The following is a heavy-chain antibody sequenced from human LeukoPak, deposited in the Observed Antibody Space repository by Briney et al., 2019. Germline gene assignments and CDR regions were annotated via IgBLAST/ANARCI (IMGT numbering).Heavy chain of an antibody. CDR1: GFTFSSYA. Sequence: GGSLRLSCAASGFTFSSYAMNWVRQTPGKGLEWVSTLSGSGITTYYADSVKGRFTISRDNSKNTLYLQMNSLRAEDTAVYYCAKGIYSSGWSYFDYWGHGTLVTVSS. J-gene: IGHJ4*01. V-gene: IGHV3-23*01. D-gene: IGHD6-19*01. CDR3: AKGIYSSGWSYFDY. CDR2: LSGSGITT.